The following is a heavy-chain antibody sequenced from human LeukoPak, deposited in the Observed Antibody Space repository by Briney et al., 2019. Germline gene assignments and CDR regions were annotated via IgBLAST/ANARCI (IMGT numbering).Heavy chain of an antibody. CDR3: AKSYYYHSGSFDY. CDR1: GFTCSTFN. Sequence: GRSLRLSCAGSGFTCSTFNMHWVRQAPGKGLEWVAGFSSDGMCTFYAENVQGRLTLSRDNSKNTLSLQMHSLRAEDTAVYYCAKSYYYHSGSFDYWGQGTLVTVSS. CDR2: FSSDGMCT. V-gene: IGHV3-30*18. D-gene: IGHD3-10*01. J-gene: IGHJ4*02.